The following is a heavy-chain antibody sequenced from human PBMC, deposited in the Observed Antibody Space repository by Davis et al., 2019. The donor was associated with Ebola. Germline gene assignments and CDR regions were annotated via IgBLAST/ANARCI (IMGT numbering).Heavy chain of an antibody. Sequence: LRLSCAVSGGSISSGGYSWSWIRQPPGTGLEWLGYIYHSGSTYYNPSLKSRVTISVDRSKNQFSLKLSSVTAADTAVYYCARVVPAAMEGNWFDPWGQGTLVTVSS. CDR1: GGSISSGGYS. D-gene: IGHD2-2*01. J-gene: IGHJ5*02. CDR2: IYHSGST. CDR3: ARVVPAAMEGNWFDP. V-gene: IGHV4-30-2*01.